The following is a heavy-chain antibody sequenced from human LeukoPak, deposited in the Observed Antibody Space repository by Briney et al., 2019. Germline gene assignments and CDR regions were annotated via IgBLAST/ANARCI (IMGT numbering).Heavy chain of an antibody. V-gene: IGHV4-59*01. CDR3: TRDRSALDT. CDR1: GASISSYF. J-gene: IGHJ3*02. Sequence: SETLSLTCSVSGASISSYFWTRIRQSPGKGLEWIGYISNIGSTNYNPSLKSRVTISGDTSKNQFSLKLSSVAAADTAVYYCTRDRSALDTWGQGTMVTVSS. CDR2: ISNIGST.